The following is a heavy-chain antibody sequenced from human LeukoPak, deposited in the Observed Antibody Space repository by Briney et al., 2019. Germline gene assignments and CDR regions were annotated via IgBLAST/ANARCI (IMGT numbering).Heavy chain of an antibody. CDR2: INPNSGGT. CDR1: GCTLTSYG. D-gene: IGHD2-15*01. V-gene: IGHV1-2*02. J-gene: IGHJ4*02. CDR3: ARDLSQLLLRHFDY. Sequence: ASVKVSCEASGCTLTSYGINWMRQAPGQGLEWMGWINPNSGGTNYAQKFQGRVTMTRDTSISTAYMELSRLRSDDTAVYYCARDLSQLLLRHFDYWGQGTLVTVSS.